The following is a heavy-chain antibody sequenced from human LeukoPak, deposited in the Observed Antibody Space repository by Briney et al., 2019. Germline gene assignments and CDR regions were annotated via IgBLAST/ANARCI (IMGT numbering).Heavy chain of an antibody. CDR3: ARVEYSSGWYGGDY. D-gene: IGHD6-19*01. J-gene: IGHJ4*02. Sequence: GGSLRLSCAASGFTFNNYNMNWVRQAPGKGLEGVSYITSSSSTIYYADSVKGRFTISRDNAKNSLYLQMNSLRAEDTAVYYCARVEYSSGWYGGDYWGQGTLVTVSS. V-gene: IGHV3-48*04. CDR1: GFTFNNYN. CDR2: ITSSSSTI.